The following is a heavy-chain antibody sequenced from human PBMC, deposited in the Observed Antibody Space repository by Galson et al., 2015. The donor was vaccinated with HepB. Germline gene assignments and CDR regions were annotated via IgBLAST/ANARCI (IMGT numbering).Heavy chain of an antibody. CDR3: ARDRRIDNIDSLDY. D-gene: IGHD1-14*01. Sequence: SVKVSCKASGYTFTSYGISWVRQAPGQGLEWMAWISPYSGDTSSEQNFQGRVTLTTDTSTNTAYMELGSLRFDDTAMYYCARDRRIDNIDSLDYWGQGTLVTVSS. J-gene: IGHJ4*02. CDR1: GYTFTSYG. V-gene: IGHV1-18*04. CDR2: ISPYSGDT.